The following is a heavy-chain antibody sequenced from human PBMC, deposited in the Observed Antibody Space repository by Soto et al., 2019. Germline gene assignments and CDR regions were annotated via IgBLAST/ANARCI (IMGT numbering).Heavy chain of an antibody. CDR2: INPSGGST. V-gene: IGHV1-46*01. Sequence: GASVKVSCKASGYTFTGYYMHWVRQAPGQGLEWMGIINPSGGSTSYAQKFQGRVTITADKSTSTAYMELSSLRSEDTAVYYCARWIGIAAEVPHWFDPWGQGTLVTVSS. D-gene: IGHD6-13*01. J-gene: IGHJ5*02. CDR1: GYTFTGYY. CDR3: ARWIGIAAEVPHWFDP.